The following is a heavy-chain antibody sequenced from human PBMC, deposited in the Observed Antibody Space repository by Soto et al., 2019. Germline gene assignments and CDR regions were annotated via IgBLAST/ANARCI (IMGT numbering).Heavy chain of an antibody. V-gene: IGHV1-18*01. CDR2: ISGYDGNT. J-gene: IGHJ4*02. CDR3: ARDRGRPCSGGTCPFDY. D-gene: IGHD2-15*01. Sequence: ASVNVSCKPSGYTFINYCITWVRQAPGQGLEWMGWISGYDGNTNYAPKLQGRVTMTRDTSTSTVYMELRSLRSDDTAVYYCARDRGRPCSGGTCPFDYWGQGTLVTVLL. CDR1: GYTFINYC.